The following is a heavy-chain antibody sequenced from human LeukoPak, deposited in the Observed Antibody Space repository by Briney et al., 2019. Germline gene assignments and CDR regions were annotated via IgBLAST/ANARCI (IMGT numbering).Heavy chain of an antibody. CDR2: IYHSGST. D-gene: IGHD6-19*01. Sequence: SETLSLTCTVSGYSISSGYYWGWIRQPPGKGLEWIGSIYHSGSTYYNPSLKSRVTISVDTSKNQFSLKLSSVTAADTAVYYCARDLDIAVAGTDGYWGQGTLVTVSS. V-gene: IGHV4-38-2*02. J-gene: IGHJ4*02. CDR3: ARDLDIAVAGTDGY. CDR1: GYSISSGYY.